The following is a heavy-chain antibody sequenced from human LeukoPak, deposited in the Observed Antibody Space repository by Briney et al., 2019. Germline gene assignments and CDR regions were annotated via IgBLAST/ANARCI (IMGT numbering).Heavy chain of an antibody. CDR3: ARDYYDSSGYYWRNYYYYYMDV. D-gene: IGHD3-22*01. Sequence: ASLKVSSKASGYTFTSYYMHWVRQAPGQGLEWMGLINPSGGSTSYAQKFQGRVTMTRDMSTSTVYMELSSLRSEDTAVYYCARDYYDSSGYYWRNYYYYYMDVWGKGTTVTVSS. V-gene: IGHV1-46*01. CDR2: INPSGGST. CDR1: GYTFTSYY. J-gene: IGHJ6*03.